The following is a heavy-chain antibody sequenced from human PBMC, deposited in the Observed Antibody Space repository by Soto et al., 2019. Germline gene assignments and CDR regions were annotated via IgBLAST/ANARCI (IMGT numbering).Heavy chain of an antibody. D-gene: IGHD2-15*01. J-gene: IGHJ4*02. Sequence: ASGKVSCKVSGYTLTEISMHWVRQAPGKRLDWMGGFDPEDGETIYAQKFQGRVTMTEDTSTDTAYMELSSLRSEDTAVYYCATDPLGYCSGGSCYRSFDYWGQGTLVTVSS. CDR1: GYTLTEIS. V-gene: IGHV1-24*01. CDR3: ATDPLGYCSGGSCYRSFDY. CDR2: FDPEDGET.